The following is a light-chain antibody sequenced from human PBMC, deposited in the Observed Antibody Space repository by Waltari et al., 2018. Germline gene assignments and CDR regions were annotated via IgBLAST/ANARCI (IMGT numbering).Light chain of an antibody. CDR3: QQRGNWPLT. J-gene: IGKJ4*01. CDR1: QSVNNY. Sequence: EIVLTQSPATLSLSPGERATLSCRASQSVNNYLAWYQQKPGQAPRRLIYDTSNRATGIPARFSGSGSGTDFTRTISSLEPEDFAVYYCQQRGNWPLTFGGGTKVEVK. V-gene: IGKV3-11*01. CDR2: DTS.